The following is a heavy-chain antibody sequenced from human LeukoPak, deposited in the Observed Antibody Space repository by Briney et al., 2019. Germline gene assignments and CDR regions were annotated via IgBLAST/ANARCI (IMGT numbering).Heavy chain of an antibody. V-gene: IGHV3-23*01. CDR3: AAAWESRIDY. D-gene: IGHD1-26*01. CDR1: GFTFSSYA. J-gene: IGHJ4*02. CDR2: ISGSGGST. Sequence: RGGTLRLSCAASGFTFSSYAMSWVREAPGKGLEWVLAISGSGGSTYYADSVRGRFTIYRDNSKTRLYLQMNRLRARDTAVFYCAAAWESRIDYWGQGTPVTVSS.